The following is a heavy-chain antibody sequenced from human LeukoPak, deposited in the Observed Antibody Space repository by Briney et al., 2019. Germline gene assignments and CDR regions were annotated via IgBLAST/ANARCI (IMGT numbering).Heavy chain of an antibody. CDR2: INPNTGDT. D-gene: IGHD6-13*01. Sequence: ASVKVSCMASGYXFTAYFIHWVRQAPGQGLEWMGWINPNTGDTSYAQKFQGRVTLTGDTSITTAYMELSSLRSDDTAVYYCARDLFLAATEREGDDYWGQGTLVTVSS. CDR1: GYXFTAYF. V-gene: IGHV1-2*02. CDR3: ARDLFLAATEREGDDY. J-gene: IGHJ4*02.